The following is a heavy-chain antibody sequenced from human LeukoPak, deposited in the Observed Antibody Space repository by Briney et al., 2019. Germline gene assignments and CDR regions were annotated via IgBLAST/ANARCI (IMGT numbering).Heavy chain of an antibody. D-gene: IGHD6-19*01. J-gene: IGHJ3*02. V-gene: IGHV3-74*01. CDR2: IISDGSST. CDR3: AREDVDITVATSGAFDI. CDR1: GFTFSSYW. Sequence: GGSLRLSCAASGFTFSSYWMHWVRQAPGKGLVGVSRIISDGSSTSYADSVKGRFTISRDNAKNTLFLQMNSLRAEDTALYYCAREDVDITVATSGAFDIWGQGTMVTVSS.